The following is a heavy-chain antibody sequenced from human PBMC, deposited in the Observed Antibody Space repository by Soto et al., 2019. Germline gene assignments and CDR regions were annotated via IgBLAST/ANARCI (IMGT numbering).Heavy chain of an antibody. CDR1: GFTFSGFD. CDR2: IGTAGDT. D-gene: IGHD6-13*01. J-gene: IGHJ4*02. Sequence: PVGSPILSGEASGFTFSGFDMHWVRQPTGKGLEWVSSIGTAGDTYYAVSVKGRFTISRDNAKNSLSLQMNSLRAGDMAVYFCAKSQEIGTHFFDSWGQGTQVTVSS. CDR3: AKSQEIGTHFFDS. V-gene: IGHV3-13*01.